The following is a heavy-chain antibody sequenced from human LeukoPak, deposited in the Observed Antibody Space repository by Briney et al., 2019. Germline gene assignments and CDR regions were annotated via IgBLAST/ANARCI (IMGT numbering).Heavy chain of an antibody. J-gene: IGHJ5*02. Sequence: GESLKISCKGAGYSFSTYWIGWLRPMPGQGLEWMGIIYPGDSDTRYSPSFQGQVTISADKSISTAYLQWSSLKASDSAIYYCARHLGSTNTRLAPLDPWGQGTLVTVSS. CDR2: IYPGDSDT. D-gene: IGHD2-2*01. CDR3: ARHLGSTNTRLAPLDP. V-gene: IGHV5-51*01. CDR1: GYSFSTYW.